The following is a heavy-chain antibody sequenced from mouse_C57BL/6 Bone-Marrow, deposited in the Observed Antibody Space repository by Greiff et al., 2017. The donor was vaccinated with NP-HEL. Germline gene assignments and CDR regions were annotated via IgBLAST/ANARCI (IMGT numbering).Heavy chain of an antibody. CDR1: GFNIKDDY. Sequence: VQLQQSGAELVRPGASVKLSCTASGFNIKDDYMHWVKQRPEQGLEWIGWIDPENGDTESASQFQGKATITADTSSNTAYLQLSSLTSEDSAVYYCVRDSGYAYDYWGQGTTLTVAS. V-gene: IGHV14-4*01. J-gene: IGHJ2*01. CDR3: VRDSGYAYDY. D-gene: IGHD3-2*02. CDR2: IDPENGDT.